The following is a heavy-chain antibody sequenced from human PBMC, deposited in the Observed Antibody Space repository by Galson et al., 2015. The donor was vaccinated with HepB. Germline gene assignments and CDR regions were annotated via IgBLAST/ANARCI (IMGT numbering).Heavy chain of an antibody. D-gene: IGHD4-17*01. Sequence: SLRLSCAASGFTFSDYYMSWLRQAPGKGLEWVSYISSSSSYTNYADSVKGRFTISRDNAKNSLYLQMNSLRAEDTAVYYCARGDGDYGMDVLGQGTTVTVSS. J-gene: IGHJ6*02. CDR1: GFTFSDYY. CDR3: ARGDGDYGMDV. V-gene: IGHV3-11*05. CDR2: ISSSSSYT.